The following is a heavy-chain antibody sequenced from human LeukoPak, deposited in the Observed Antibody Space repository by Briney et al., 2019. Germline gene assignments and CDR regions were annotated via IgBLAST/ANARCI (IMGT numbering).Heavy chain of an antibody. CDR3: GGGRGWQWLVVAGDAFDI. J-gene: IGHJ3*02. D-gene: IGHD6-19*01. V-gene: IGHV1-69*13. CDR1: GGTFSSYA. CDR2: IIHIFGTA. Sequence: GASVKVSCKASGGTFSSYAISWVRQAPGQGLEWMGGIIHIFGTANYAQKFQGRVTITADESTSTAYLQLSSLRSEATAAYYCGGGRGWQWLVVAGDAFDIWGQGTMVTVSS.